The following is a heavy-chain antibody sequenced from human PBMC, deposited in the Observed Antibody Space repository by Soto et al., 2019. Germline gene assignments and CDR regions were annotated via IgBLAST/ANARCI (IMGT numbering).Heavy chain of an antibody. CDR3: ATYHAGGWFDP. D-gene: IGHD2-2*01. Sequence: QVQLQESGPGLVKPSGTLSLTCAVSGGSISSNNWWSWVRQPPGKGLEWLGEIYHSGSTNYNPSLKSRVTISVDKSKNHFSLSLSSVTAADTAVYYWATYHAGGWFDPWGQGTLVTVSS. CDR1: GGSISSNNW. J-gene: IGHJ5*02. CDR2: IYHSGST. V-gene: IGHV4-4*02.